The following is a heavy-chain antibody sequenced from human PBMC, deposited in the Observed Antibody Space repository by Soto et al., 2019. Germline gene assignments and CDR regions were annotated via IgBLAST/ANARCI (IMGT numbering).Heavy chain of an antibody. Sequence: QVQLVQSGAAVKKPGASVKVSCKASGYTFTSYGFSWVRQAPGQGLEWIGWISAYNGNTNYAQKLQARVTMTTDTSTSTAYMELRSLRSDDTAVYYCASYHLNSYYYGMDVWGQGTTVTVSS. CDR3: ASYHLNSYYYGMDV. J-gene: IGHJ6*02. CDR1: GYTFTSYG. CDR2: ISAYNGNT. V-gene: IGHV1-18*01.